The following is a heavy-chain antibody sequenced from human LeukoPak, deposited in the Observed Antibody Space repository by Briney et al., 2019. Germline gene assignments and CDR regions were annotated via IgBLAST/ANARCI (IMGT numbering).Heavy chain of an antibody. V-gene: IGHV1-69*04. CDR1: GDTFSSFA. CDR3: ARDLSIRFGQLTHEPLDY. D-gene: IGHD3-10*01. CDR2: IIPTIDIT. J-gene: IGHJ4*02. Sequence: SVKVSCKASGDTFSSFAISWVRQAPGQGLEWMGRIIPTIDITNYAQKFQDRVTITADKSTNTAYMELSSLTSEDTAMYYCARDLSIRFGQLTHEPLDYWGQGTLVTVSS.